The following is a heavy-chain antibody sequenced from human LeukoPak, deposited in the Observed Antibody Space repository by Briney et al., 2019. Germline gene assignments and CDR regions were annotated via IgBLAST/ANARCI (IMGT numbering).Heavy chain of an antibody. Sequence: SETLSLTCTVSGGSISSYYWSWIRQPPGKGLEWFGYIYYSGSTNYNPSLKSRVTMSVDTSNNQLSLKLTSVTAADTAVYYCARLHETGLLFDYWGQGTLVTVSS. CDR3: ARLHETGLLFDY. J-gene: IGHJ4*02. CDR2: IYYSGST. V-gene: IGHV4-59*08. D-gene: IGHD3-9*01. CDR1: GGSISSYY.